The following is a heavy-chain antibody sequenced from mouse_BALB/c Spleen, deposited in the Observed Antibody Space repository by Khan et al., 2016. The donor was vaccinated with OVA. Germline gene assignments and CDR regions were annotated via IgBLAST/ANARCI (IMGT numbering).Heavy chain of an antibody. CDR3: VRDRADYRIDGWFAY. D-gene: IGHD2-12*01. CDR2: IYPSNGYI. CDR1: GYTFTSYT. Sequence: VQLQQSGAELARPGASVKMSCKASGYTFTSYTIHWIKQRSGQGLEWIGYIYPSNGYISYNQKFKDKATLTADKSSTTAYMQLSSLTSEDSAVFICVRDRADYRIDGWFAYWGHGTLVTVSA. V-gene: IGHV1-4*01. J-gene: IGHJ3*01.